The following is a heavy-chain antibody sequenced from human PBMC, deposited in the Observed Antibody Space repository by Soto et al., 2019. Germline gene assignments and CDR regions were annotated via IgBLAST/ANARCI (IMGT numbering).Heavy chain of an antibody. CDR2: IDWDDDK. Sequence: SGPTLVNPTQTLTLTCTFSGFSLSTSGMCXSWIRQPPGKALEWLALIDWDDDKYYSASLKTRLTISKDTSKNQVVLTMTNMDPVDTATYYCARIRSSSSSTYYFDYWGQGTLVTVSS. CDR1: GFSLSTSGMC. V-gene: IGHV2-70*01. CDR3: ARIRSSSSSTYYFDY. D-gene: IGHD6-6*01. J-gene: IGHJ4*02.